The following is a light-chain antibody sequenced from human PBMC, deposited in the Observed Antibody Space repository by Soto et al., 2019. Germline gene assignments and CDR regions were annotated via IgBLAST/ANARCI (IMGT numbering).Light chain of an antibody. J-gene: IGKJ4*01. Sequence: EIVMTQSPARLSVSPGERDTNSCRASQSVGTNLAWYQQSPGQAPSLLIFGASTRATDIPARFRGSGSGTEFTLTISSLQSEDSAVYYCQHYNETPLTFGGGTKVDIK. CDR1: QSVGTN. V-gene: IGKV3-15*01. CDR2: GAS. CDR3: QHYNETPLT.